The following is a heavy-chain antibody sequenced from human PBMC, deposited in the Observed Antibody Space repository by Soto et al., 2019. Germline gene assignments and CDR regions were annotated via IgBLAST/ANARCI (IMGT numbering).Heavy chain of an antibody. Sequence: QVHLVQSGAEVKKPGSSVKVSCKASGGTFSTYAISWVRQAPGQGLEWMGGIIPIFGTPDYAQRFQGRVTITADESTSSASMELSSLRSEDTAVYYCARDVQLLVDAYYYAMDVWGQGTTVIVSS. V-gene: IGHV1-69*01. CDR3: ARDVQLLVDAYYYAMDV. D-gene: IGHD6-13*01. J-gene: IGHJ6*02. CDR2: IIPIFGTP. CDR1: GGTFSTYA.